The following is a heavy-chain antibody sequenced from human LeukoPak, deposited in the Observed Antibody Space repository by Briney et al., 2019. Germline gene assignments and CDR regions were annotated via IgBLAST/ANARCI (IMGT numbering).Heavy chain of an antibody. CDR1: GFTFSTYA. D-gene: IGHD3-10*02. CDR2: ISGTGGST. CDR3: AELGITMIGGV. Sequence: PGGSLRLSCAASGFTFSTYAMTWVRQAPGKGLEWVSLISGTGGSTYYADSVKGRFTISRDNAKNSLYLQMNSLRAEDTAVYYCAELGITMIGGVWGKGTTVTISS. J-gene: IGHJ6*04. V-gene: IGHV3-23*01.